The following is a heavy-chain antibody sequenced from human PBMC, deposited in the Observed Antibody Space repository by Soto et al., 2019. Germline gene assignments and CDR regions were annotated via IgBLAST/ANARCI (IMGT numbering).Heavy chain of an antibody. CDR3: ARVGRSAREYFQH. CDR1: GGSISSYY. D-gene: IGHD2-15*01. J-gene: IGHJ1*01. Sequence: SETLSLTCTVSGGSISSYYWSWIRQPPGKGLEWIGYIYYSGSTNYNPSLKSRVTISVDTSKNQFSLKLSSVTAADTAVYYCARVGRSAREYFQHWGQGTLVTVSS. V-gene: IGHV4-59*01. CDR2: IYYSGST.